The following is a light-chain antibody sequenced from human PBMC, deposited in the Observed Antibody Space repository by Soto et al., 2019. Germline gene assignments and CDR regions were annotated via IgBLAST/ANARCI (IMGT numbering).Light chain of an antibody. CDR2: GIS. CDR1: QTVSRSY. V-gene: IGKV3-20*01. J-gene: IGKJ5*01. CDR3: QQYDGSPIT. Sequence: EIVLTQSPGTLSLSPGERATLSCRASQTVSRSYLAWDQQKPGQAPRLLISGISTRATGIPDRFSGGGSGTDFTLTISRLEPEDFAVYYCQQYDGSPITFGQGTRLEIK.